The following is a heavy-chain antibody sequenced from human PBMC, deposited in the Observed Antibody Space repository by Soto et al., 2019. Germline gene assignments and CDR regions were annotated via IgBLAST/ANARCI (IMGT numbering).Heavy chain of an antibody. J-gene: IGHJ5*02. CDR1: GFTFSSYA. D-gene: IGHD1-20*01. CDR3: ASLQNNGWFEP. Sequence: GWSLILSCAASGFTFSSYAMHWVRQAPGKGLEWVAVISYDGSNKYYADSVKGRFTISRDNSKNTLYLQMNSLRAEDTAVYDCASLQNNGWFEPCGQENLVT. CDR2: ISYDGSNK. V-gene: IGHV3-30-3*01.